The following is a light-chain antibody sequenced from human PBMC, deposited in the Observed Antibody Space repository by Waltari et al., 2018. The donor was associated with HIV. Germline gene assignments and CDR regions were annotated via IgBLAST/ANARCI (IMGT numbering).Light chain of an antibody. CDR2: EVN. J-gene: IGLJ2*01. V-gene: IGLV2-23*02. CDR1: STHIGSYNI. CDR3: CSYAGSSNVV. Sequence: QSALTPSASVSGPPGQSITISCSGTSTHIGSYNIFSWYQQHPGKAPKVIIYEVNKLPSGVSNRFSGSTSGSTASLTISGLQAEDEADYYCCSYAGSSNVVFGGGTKLTVL.